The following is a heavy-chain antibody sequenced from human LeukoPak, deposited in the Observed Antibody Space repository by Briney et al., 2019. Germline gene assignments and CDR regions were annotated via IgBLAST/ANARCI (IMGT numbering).Heavy chain of an antibody. J-gene: IGHJ4*02. CDR3: GGFEYEAGLGW. CDR2: IKPDGNEK. D-gene: IGHD6-19*01. Sequence: GGSLRLSCAASGFMFNDYWMMWVRQAPGEGLEWVANIKPDGNEKYYMGSVRGRFTISRDNAKNLLYLQMNNLRGEDTAVYYCGGFEYEAGLGWWGQGTLVAVST. CDR1: GFMFNDYW. V-gene: IGHV3-7*01.